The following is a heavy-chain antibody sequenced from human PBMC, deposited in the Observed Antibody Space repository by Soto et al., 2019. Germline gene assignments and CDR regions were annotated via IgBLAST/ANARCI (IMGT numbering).Heavy chain of an antibody. J-gene: IGHJ6*02. V-gene: IGHV1-69*01. CDR1: GGTFSSYA. CDR2: IIPIFGTA. Sequence: QVQLVQSGAEVKKPGSSVKVSCKASGGTFSSYAISWVRQAPGQGLEWMGGIIPIFGTANYAKNFQSRGTIPEVASTSTAYMELSSLRSEETAVYYSARDLGARDSSSWYYYYGMDVWGQGTTVTVSS. CDR3: ARDLGARDSSSWYYYYGMDV. D-gene: IGHD6-6*01.